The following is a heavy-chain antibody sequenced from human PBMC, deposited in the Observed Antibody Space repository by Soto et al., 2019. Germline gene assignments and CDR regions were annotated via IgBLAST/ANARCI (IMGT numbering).Heavy chain of an antibody. D-gene: IGHD4-4*01. CDR3: ARGGDVNYWHGMDV. Sequence: QVQLVQSGGEVKKPGASVKLSCTASGYTFTSYGISWVRQAPGQGLEWMGWISAYNGKTNYAPNVQGRVTMTTDTSTKTAYMALRSLRSVVSAVYYCARGGDVNYWHGMDVWGQGATVTVSS. J-gene: IGHJ6*02. CDR2: ISAYNGKT. CDR1: GYTFTSYG. V-gene: IGHV1-18*01.